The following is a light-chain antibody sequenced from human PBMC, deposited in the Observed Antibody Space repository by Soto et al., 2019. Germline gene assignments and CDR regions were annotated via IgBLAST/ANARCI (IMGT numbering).Light chain of an antibody. V-gene: IGKV3D-15*01. Sequence: EIVMTQSPATLSVSPGERATLSCRASQNVNSNLAWYQQKPGQAPRLLIYDASARATGIPARFSGSGSGAEFTRAISGLQSEDFAVYYCQQYNNWPLTFGGGTKVEIK. CDR2: DAS. J-gene: IGKJ4*01. CDR3: QQYNNWPLT. CDR1: QNVNSN.